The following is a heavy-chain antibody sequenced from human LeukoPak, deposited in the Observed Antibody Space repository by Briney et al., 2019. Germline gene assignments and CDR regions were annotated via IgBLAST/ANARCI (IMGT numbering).Heavy chain of an antibody. J-gene: IGHJ4*02. V-gene: IGHV4-34*01. Sequence: SETLSLTCAVYGGSFSGYYWSWIRQPPGKGLEWIGEINHSGSTNYNPSLKSRITISVDTSKNQLSLKLSSVTAADTAVYYCARDAYYYGSGSYSKHPLDYWGQGTLVTVSS. D-gene: IGHD3-10*01. CDR1: GGSFSGYY. CDR2: INHSGST. CDR3: ARDAYYYGSGSYSKHPLDY.